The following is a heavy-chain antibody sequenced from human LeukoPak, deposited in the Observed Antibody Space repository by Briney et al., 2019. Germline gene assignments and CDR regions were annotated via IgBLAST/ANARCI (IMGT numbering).Heavy chain of an antibody. J-gene: IGHJ4*02. D-gene: IGHD3-10*01. Sequence: SETLSLTCTVSGGSISSNSYYWGWIRQPPGKGLEWIGSIYYSGSTYYNPSLKNRLTISVDTSKNQFSLKLSSVTAADTAVYYCARTRYYYGSRSYGAPCYFGYWGQGTLVTVSS. CDR1: GGSISSNSYY. CDR3: ARTRYYYGSRSYGAPCYFGY. V-gene: IGHV4-39*01. CDR2: IYYSGST.